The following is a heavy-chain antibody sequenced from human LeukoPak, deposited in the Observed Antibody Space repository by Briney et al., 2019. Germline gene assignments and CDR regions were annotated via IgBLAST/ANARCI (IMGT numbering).Heavy chain of an antibody. V-gene: IGHV4-34*01. J-gene: IGHJ6*03. CDR3: AGETVGIVVVQSEDYYYMDV. Sequence: PSETLSLTCAVYGGSFSGYYWSWIRQPPGKGLEWTGEINHSGSTNYNPSLKSRVTISVDTSKNQFSLKLSSVTAADTAVYYCAGETVGIVVVQSEDYYYMDVWGKGTTVTVSS. CDR2: INHSGST. D-gene: IGHD3-22*01. CDR1: GGSFSGYY.